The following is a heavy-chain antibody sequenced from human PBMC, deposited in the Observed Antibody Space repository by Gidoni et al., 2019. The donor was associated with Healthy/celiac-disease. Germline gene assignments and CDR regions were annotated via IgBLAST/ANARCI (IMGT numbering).Heavy chain of an antibody. CDR2: ISYDGSNK. D-gene: IGHD6-6*01. CDR3: AREIAARPDFYYYGMDV. J-gene: IGHJ6*02. CDR1: GFTFSSYA. V-gene: IGHV3-30-3*01. Sequence: QVQLVESGGGVVQPGRSLRLSCAASGFTFSSYAMHWVRQAPGKGLEWVAVISYDGSNKYYADSVKGRFTISRDNSKNTLYLQMNSLRAEDTAVYYCAREIAARPDFYYYGMDVWGQGTTVTVSS.